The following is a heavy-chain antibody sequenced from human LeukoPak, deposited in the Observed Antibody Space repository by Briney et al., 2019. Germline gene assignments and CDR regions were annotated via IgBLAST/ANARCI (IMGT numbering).Heavy chain of an antibody. CDR3: ARGLPFCSSPGCLGFGLYYYYHGRAV. J-gene: IGHJ6*04. Sequence: SETLSLTCAVYGGSFSGYYWSWIRQPPGKGLEWIGEINHSGSTNYNPSLKSRVTISVDTSKNQFSLKLSSVTAADTAVYYCARGLPFCSSPGCLGFGLYYYYHGRAVGGKGTRVTV. CDR2: INHSGST. D-gene: IGHD2-2*01. V-gene: IGHV4-34*01. CDR1: GGSFSGYY.